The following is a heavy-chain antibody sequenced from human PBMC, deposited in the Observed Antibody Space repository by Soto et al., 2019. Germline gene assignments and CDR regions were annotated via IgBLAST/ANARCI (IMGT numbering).Heavy chain of an antibody. CDR1: GYTFINYD. CDR2: MNPDSGNT. D-gene: IGHD2-8*01. Sequence: QVQLVQSGAEVKKPGASVKVSCKASGYTFINYDINWVRQATGQGLEWVGWMNPDSGNTGYAQNFQGRVTMTGNTSISSVYMELSSLTSEDTAVYYCARRRGSNGWFDLWGQGTLATVSS. J-gene: IGHJ5*02. V-gene: IGHV1-8*01. CDR3: ARRRGSNGWFDL.